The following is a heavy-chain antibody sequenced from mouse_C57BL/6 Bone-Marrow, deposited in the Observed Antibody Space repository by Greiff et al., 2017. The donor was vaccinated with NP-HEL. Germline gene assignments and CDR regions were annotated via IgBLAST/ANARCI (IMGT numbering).Heavy chain of an antibody. V-gene: IGHV8-8*01. CDR3: ARMAYYYGSSYYYYAMDY. Sequence: QVQLKESGPGILQPSQTLSLTCSFSGFSLSTFGMGVGWIRQPSGKGLELLAPIWWDDDKYYNPALQSRLTITTVTSKNKVFLKIANVDTADTATYYCARMAYYYGSSYYYYAMDYWGQGTSVTVSS. J-gene: IGHJ4*01. D-gene: IGHD1-1*01. CDR1: GFSLSTFGMG. CDR2: IWWDDDK.